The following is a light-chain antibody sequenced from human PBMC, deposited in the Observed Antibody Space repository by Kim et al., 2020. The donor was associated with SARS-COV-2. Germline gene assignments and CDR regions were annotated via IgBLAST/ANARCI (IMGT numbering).Light chain of an antibody. J-gene: IGKJ2*01. Sequence: SASVGDRVSITCQASQSIGNYLHWYQQKPGEAPKLLIYGASSLLSGVPSRFSGSGSETEFTLTITTLQPEDFATYFCQQSHSSLFTFGQGTKLEI. CDR3: QQSHSSLFT. CDR2: GAS. CDR1: QSIGNY. V-gene: IGKV1-39*01.